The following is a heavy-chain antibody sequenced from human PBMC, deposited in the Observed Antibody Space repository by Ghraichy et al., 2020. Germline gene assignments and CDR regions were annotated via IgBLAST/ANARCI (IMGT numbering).Heavy chain of an antibody. CDR2: IYYSGST. Sequence: SETLSLTCTVSGGSIYSYYWSWIRQPPGKGLEWIANIYYSGSTNYNPSLQSRVTISVDTSKNQFSLKLSSVTAADTAVFYCARVSKGIPAFDIWGQGTMVTVSS. CDR3: ARVSKGIPAFDI. V-gene: IGHV4-59*01. D-gene: IGHD5/OR15-5a*01. J-gene: IGHJ3*02. CDR1: GGSIYSYY.